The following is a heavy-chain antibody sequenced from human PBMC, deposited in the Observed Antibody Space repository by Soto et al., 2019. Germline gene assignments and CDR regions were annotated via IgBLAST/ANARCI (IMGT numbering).Heavy chain of an antibody. CDR2: IYYSGST. J-gene: IGHJ3*02. D-gene: IGHD4-17*01. CDR3: ARRYGSAFDI. V-gene: IGHV4-59*01. CDR1: GGSISSYY. Sequence: SETLSLTCTVSGGSISSYYWSWIRQPPGRGLEWIGYIYYSGSTNYNSSLKSRVTISVDTSKNQFSLKLSSVTAADTAVYYCARRYGSAFDIWAQGTMVTVSS.